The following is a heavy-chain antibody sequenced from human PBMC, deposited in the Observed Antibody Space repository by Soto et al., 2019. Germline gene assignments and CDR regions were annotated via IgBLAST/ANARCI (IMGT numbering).Heavy chain of an antibody. V-gene: IGHV4-59*01. CDR3: ARDGGSYANWSDP. J-gene: IGHJ5*02. CDR2: IYYSGST. D-gene: IGHD1-26*01. CDR1: GGSISSYY. Sequence: SETLSLTCTVSGGSISSYYWSWIRQPPGKGLEWIGYIYYSGSTNYNPSLKSRVTISVDTSKNQFSLKLSSVTAADTAVYYCARDGGSYANWSDPWGQGTLVTGSS.